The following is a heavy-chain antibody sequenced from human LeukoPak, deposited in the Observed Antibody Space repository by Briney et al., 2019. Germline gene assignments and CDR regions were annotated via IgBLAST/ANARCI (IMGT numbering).Heavy chain of an antibody. D-gene: IGHD4-11*01. CDR3: AKDAQTGFEYSNWIEH. CDR1: LFTFRQFG. CDR2: IWSDATNQ. V-gene: IGHV3-33*06. Sequence: GTSLRLSCVPCLFTFRQFGMHEVRQAPGKGLEWVAVIWSDATNQYYADSVKGRFTISRDNFKRTVSLEKNRLRAEDTAVYYSAKDAQTGFEYSNWIEHWGQGSLVIVSS. J-gene: IGHJ5*02.